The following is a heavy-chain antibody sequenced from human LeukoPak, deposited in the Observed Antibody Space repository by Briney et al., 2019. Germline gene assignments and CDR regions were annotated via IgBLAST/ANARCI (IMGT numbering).Heavy chain of an antibody. V-gene: IGHV3-21*06. J-gene: IGHJ4*02. CDR1: GFTFDDYG. Sequence: GGSLRLSCAASGFTFDDYGMSWVRQAPGKGLEWVSSISTSSSYIYFADSVKGRFTIFRDNAKNSLHLQMNSLRAEDTAIYYCARSPSGRYSLIGFLENWGQGTLVTVSS. CDR3: ARSPSGRYSLIGFLEN. CDR2: ISTSSSYI. D-gene: IGHD1-26*01.